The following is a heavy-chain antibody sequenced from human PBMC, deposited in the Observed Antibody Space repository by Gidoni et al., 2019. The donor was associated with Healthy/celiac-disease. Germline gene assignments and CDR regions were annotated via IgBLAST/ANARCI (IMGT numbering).Heavy chain of an antibody. V-gene: IGHV1-46*01. J-gene: IGHJ4*02. Sequence: QVQLVQSGAEVKKPGASVKVSCRASGYSFTTYYMHWVRQAPGQGLEWMGIINPSGGSTSYAQKFQGRVTMPRDTSTGTVYMELSSLRSEDTAVYYCAGSTVVTPGVIDYWGQGTLVTVSS. CDR3: AGSTVVTPGVIDY. CDR2: INPSGGST. D-gene: IGHD4-17*01. CDR1: GYSFTTYY.